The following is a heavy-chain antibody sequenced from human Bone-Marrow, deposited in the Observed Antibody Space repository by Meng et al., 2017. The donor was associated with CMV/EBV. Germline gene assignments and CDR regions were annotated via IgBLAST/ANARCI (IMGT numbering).Heavy chain of an antibody. J-gene: IGHJ6*02. V-gene: IGHV3-43D*03. CDR2: ISWDGGST. D-gene: IGHD2-2*02. Sequence: GESLKISCAASGFTFDDYAMHWVRQAPGKGLEWVSLISWDGGSTYYADSVKGRFTISRDNSKNSLYLQMNSLRAEDTALYYCAKDGYCSSTSCYTWPLYYYYYGMDVWGQGTTVTVS. CDR3: AKDGYCSSTSCYTWPLYYYYYGMDV. CDR1: GFTFDDYA.